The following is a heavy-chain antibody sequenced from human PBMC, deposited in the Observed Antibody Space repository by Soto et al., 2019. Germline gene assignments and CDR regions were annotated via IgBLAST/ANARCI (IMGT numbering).Heavy chain of an antibody. Sequence: ASVKVSCKASGYIFINYYIHWVRQAPGQGLEWIGIINPNGGSTNYAQKFRGRVTITRDTSTSTAYMELSSLRSEDTAVYYCARAEGWFGELLSLFDYWGQGTLVTVSS. CDR2: INPNGGST. CDR3: ARAEGWFGELLSLFDY. D-gene: IGHD3-10*01. J-gene: IGHJ4*02. V-gene: IGHV1-46*01. CDR1: GYIFINYY.